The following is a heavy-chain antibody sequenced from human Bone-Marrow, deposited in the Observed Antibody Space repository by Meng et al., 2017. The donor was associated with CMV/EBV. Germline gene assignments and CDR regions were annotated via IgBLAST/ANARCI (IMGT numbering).Heavy chain of an antibody. J-gene: IGHJ4*02. CDR3: AKDRKISIAARPAVFYFDY. D-gene: IGHD6-6*01. CDR2: ISGSGGST. CDR1: GGSISSSSYY. Sequence: ETLSLTCTVSGGSISSSSYYWGWIRQAPGKGLEWVSAISGSGGSTYYADSVKGRFTISRDNSKNTLYLQMNSLRAEDTAVYYCAKDRKISIAARPAVFYFDYWGQGTLVTVSS. V-gene: IGHV3-23*01.